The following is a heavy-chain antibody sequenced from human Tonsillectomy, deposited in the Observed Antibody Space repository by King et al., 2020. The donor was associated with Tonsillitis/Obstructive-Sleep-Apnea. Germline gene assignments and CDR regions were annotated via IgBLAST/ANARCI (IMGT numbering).Heavy chain of an antibody. J-gene: IGHJ5*02. CDR2: INSDGSST. Sequence: VQLVESGGGLVQPGGSLRLSCAASGFTFSSYWMHWVRQAPGKGLVWVSRINSDGSSTSYADSVKGRFTISRDNAKNTLYLQMNSLRDEDTAVYYCARDPVVSISSGLNWFDPWGQGTLVTVSS. V-gene: IGHV3-74*01. D-gene: IGHD6-19*01. CDR3: ARDPVVSISSGLNWFDP. CDR1: GFTFSSYW.